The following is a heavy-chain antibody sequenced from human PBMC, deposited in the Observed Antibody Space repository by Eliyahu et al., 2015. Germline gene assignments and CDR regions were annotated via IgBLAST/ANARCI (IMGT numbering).Heavy chain of an antibody. Sequence: QVQLVESGGGVVQPGRSLRLSCAASGFTFSSYGMHWVRQAPGKGLEWVAVIWYDGSNKYYADSVKGRFTISRDNSKNTLYLQMNSLRAEDTAVYYCAREYDSSGWTMXYFDYWGQGTLVTVSS. V-gene: IGHV3-33*01. CDR3: AREYDSSGWTMXYFDY. D-gene: IGHD3-22*01. J-gene: IGHJ4*02. CDR1: GFTFSSYG. CDR2: IWYDGSNK.